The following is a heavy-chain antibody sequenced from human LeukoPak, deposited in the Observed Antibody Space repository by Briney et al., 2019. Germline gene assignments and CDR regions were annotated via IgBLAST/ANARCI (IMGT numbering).Heavy chain of an antibody. CDR1: GFTFSSYA. V-gene: IGHV3-23*01. J-gene: IGHJ4*02. CDR2: ISGGGGST. Sequence: GGSLRLSCAASGFTFSSYAMPWVRQAPGKGLEWVSAISGGGGSTYYADSVKGRFTISRDNSKNTLYLQMNSLRTEDTAVYYCAKGQLTGNLDYWGQGTLVTVSS. CDR3: AKGQLTGNLDY. D-gene: IGHD7-27*01.